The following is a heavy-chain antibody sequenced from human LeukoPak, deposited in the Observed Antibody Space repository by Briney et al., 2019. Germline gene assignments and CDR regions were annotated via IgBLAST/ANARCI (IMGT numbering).Heavy chain of an antibody. CDR3: ARDPEGFGATYFDY. CDR1: GFSFSSYN. J-gene: IGHJ4*02. Sequence: GGSLRLSCVASGFSFSSYNMNWVRQAPGKGLEWVSSISRSASNIYYADSVKGRFTISRDNAKNSFYLQMNSLRAEDTAVFYCARDPEGFGATYFDYWGQGTLVAVSS. V-gene: IGHV3-21*01. D-gene: IGHD3-16*01. CDR2: ISRSASNI.